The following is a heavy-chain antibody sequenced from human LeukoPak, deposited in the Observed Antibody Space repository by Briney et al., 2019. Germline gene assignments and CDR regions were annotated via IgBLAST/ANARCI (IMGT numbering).Heavy chain of an antibody. CDR3: ARGYDILTGYYVDYYYYGMDV. CDR1: GDSVSSNSAA. CDR2: TYYRSKWYN. V-gene: IGHV6-1*01. Sequence: SQTLSLTCAISGDSVSSNSAAWNWIRQSPSRGLEWLGRTYYRSKWYNDYAVKSRITINPHTSKNQFSLQLNSVTPEDTAVYYCARGYDILTGYYVDYYYYGMDVWGKGTTVTVSS. J-gene: IGHJ6*04. D-gene: IGHD3-9*01.